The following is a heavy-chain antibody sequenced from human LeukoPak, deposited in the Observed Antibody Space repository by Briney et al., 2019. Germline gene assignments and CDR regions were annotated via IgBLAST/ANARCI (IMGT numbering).Heavy chain of an antibody. CDR3: ARDVGYYDSSGYSDY. CDR2: ISSSSSYI. D-gene: IGHD3-22*01. CDR1: GFTFSSYS. V-gene: IGHV3-21*01. Sequence: GSLRLSCAASGFTFSSYSMNWVRQAPGKGLEGVSSISSSSSYIYYADSVKGRFTISRDNAKNSLYLQMNSLRAEDTAVYYCARDVGYYDSSGYSDYWGQGTLVTVSS. J-gene: IGHJ4*02.